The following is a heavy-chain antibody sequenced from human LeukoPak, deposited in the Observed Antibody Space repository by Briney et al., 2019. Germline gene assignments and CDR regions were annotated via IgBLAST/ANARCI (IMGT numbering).Heavy chain of an antibody. V-gene: IGHV1-18*01. CDR3: ARRADVWFGEPIDY. CDR2: ISAYNGNT. J-gene: IGHJ4*02. CDR1: GGTFSSYA. D-gene: IGHD3-10*01. Sequence: GSSVKVSCKASGGTFSSYAISWVRQAPGQGLEWMGWISAYNGNTNYAQKLQGRVTMTTDTSTSTAYMELRSLRSDDTAVYYCARRADVWFGEPIDYWGQGTLVTVSS.